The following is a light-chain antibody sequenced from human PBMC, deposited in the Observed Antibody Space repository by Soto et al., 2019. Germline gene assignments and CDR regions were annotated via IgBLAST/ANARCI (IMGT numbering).Light chain of an antibody. Sequence: ALTQPPSASGSPGQSVTISCTGTSSDVGGYNYVSWYQQHPGKVPKLVVYEVNKRPSGVPDRFSGSKSGNTASLTVSGLQAEDEADYYCTSYAGGNNVFGTGTKLTVL. CDR2: EVN. CDR3: TSYAGGNNV. J-gene: IGLJ1*01. CDR1: SSDVGGYNY. V-gene: IGLV2-8*01.